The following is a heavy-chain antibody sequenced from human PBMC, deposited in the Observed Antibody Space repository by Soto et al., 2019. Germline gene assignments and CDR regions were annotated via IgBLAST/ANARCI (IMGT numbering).Heavy chain of an antibody. CDR2: IKRKIDGEAT. J-gene: IGHJ6*02. CDR1: GFSFSNAW. CDR3: TTGSVEGV. D-gene: IGHD2-15*01. Sequence: EVQLVESGGGLVKPGGSLRLSCAASGFSFSNAWMNWVRQAPGKGLEWVGRIKRKIDGEATDYAAPVKGGFTVLRDDSKSALYLQTNSLKGDDTAVYYCTTGSVEGVWGQGTTVTVS. V-gene: IGHV3-15*07.